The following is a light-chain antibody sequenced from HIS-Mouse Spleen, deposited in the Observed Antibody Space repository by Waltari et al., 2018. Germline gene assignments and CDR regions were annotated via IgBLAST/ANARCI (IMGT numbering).Light chain of an antibody. Sequence: SYELTQPPSVSVSPGQTARITCSGGALPKTDVYWYQQKSGQAPVLVIYEDSKRPSGIPERFSGSSSGTMATLTISGAQVEDEADYYCYSTDSSGNHWVFGGGTKLTVL. J-gene: IGLJ3*02. CDR2: EDS. CDR3: YSTDSSGNHWV. CDR1: ALPKTD. V-gene: IGLV3-10*01.